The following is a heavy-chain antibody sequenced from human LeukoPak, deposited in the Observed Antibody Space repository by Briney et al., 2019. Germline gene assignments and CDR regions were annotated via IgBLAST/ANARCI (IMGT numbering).Heavy chain of an antibody. J-gene: IGHJ4*02. D-gene: IGHD6-19*01. CDR1: GGSISSYY. CDR2: IYYTGST. CDR3: ARDVAMTGTSDY. V-gene: IGHV4-59*01. Sequence: SETLSLTCTVSGGSISSYYWSWIRQPPGKGLEWIGYIYYTGSTNYNPSLKSRVPISVDMSKNQFSLQLNSVTAADTAVYYCARDVAMTGTSDYWGQGTLVTVSP.